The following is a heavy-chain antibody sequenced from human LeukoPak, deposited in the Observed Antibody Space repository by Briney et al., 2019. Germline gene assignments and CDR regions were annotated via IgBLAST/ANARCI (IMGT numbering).Heavy chain of an antibody. J-gene: IGHJ4*02. D-gene: IGHD4/OR15-4a*01. V-gene: IGHV5-51*01. CDR3: ASRDGSNPAFDY. CDR2: IYPDVSET. Sequence: GESLKISCKGSGYSFAGYWIGWARQMPGKGLEWMGIIYPDVSETRYTPSFQGRVTISADKSITTAYLQWSSLKASDTAMYYCASRDGSNPAFDYWGQGTLVTVSS. CDR1: GYSFAGYW.